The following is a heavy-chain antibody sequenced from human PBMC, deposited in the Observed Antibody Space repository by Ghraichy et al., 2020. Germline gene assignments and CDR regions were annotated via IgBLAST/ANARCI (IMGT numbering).Heavy chain of an antibody. D-gene: IGHD3-10*01. CDR2: FDPEDGET. J-gene: IGHJ6*02. Sequence: ASVKVSCKVSGYTLTELSMHWVRQAPGKGLEWMGGFDPEDGETIYAQKFQGRVTMTEDTSTDTAYMELSSLRSEDTAVYYCATGYSTRGPYGMDVWGQGTTVTVSS. V-gene: IGHV1-24*01. CDR3: ATGYSTRGPYGMDV. CDR1: GYTLTELS.